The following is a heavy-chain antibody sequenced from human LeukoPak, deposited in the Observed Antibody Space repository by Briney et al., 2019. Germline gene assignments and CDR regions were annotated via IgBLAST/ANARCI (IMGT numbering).Heavy chain of an antibody. V-gene: IGHV3-11*01. CDR2: ISSSGSTQ. CDR1: RFTFSDYY. Sequence: GGSLRLSCAASRFTFSDYYMSWIRQAPGKGLEWVSYISSSGSTQYYADSVKGRFTISRGNAKNSLYLQMNSLRAEDTAVYYCARGVAGWIHFDYWGQGTLVTVSS. J-gene: IGHJ4*02. CDR3: ARGVAGWIHFDY. D-gene: IGHD2-15*01.